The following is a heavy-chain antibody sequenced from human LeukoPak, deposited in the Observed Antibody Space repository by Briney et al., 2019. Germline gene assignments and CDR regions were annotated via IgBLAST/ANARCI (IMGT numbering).Heavy chain of an antibody. J-gene: IGHJ4*02. CDR3: VRELPPVVQYYFDY. Sequence: PGGSLSLSCAASGFTFSSYGMHWVRQAPGKGLEWVAVISYDGSNIYYADSVKGRFTISRDNSRNTLYLQMNSLRAEDTAVYYCVRELPPVVQYYFDYWGQGTLVTVSS. D-gene: IGHD2-21*01. V-gene: IGHV3-30*03. CDR2: ISYDGSNI. CDR1: GFTFSSYG.